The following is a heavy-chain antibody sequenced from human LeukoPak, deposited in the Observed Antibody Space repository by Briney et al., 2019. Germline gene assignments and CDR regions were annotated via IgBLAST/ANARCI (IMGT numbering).Heavy chain of an antibody. D-gene: IGHD2-15*01. J-gene: IGHJ5*02. Sequence: PSETLSLTCAVYGGSFSGYYWSWIRQPPGKGLEWIGEINHSGSTNYNPSLKSRVTISVDTSKNQFSLKLSSVTAADTAVYYCARERIVVVVVWFDPWGQGTLVTVSS. CDR1: GGSFSGYY. CDR3: ARERIVVVVVWFDP. CDR2: INHSGST. V-gene: IGHV4-34*01.